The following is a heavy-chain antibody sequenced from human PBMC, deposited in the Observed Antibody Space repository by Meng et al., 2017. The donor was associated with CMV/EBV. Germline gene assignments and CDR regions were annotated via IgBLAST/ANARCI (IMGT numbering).Heavy chain of an antibody. CDR1: GFTFDDYG. CDR2: INWNGGST. CDR3: AKGGVYSSSWGDY. Sequence: GESLKISCAASGFTFDDYGMSWVRQAPGKGLEWVSGINWNGGSTGYADSVKGRFTISRDNAKNSLYLQMNSLRAEDTALYYCAKGGVYSSSWGDYWGQGTLVTVSS. J-gene: IGHJ4*02. V-gene: IGHV3-20*04. D-gene: IGHD4-11*01.